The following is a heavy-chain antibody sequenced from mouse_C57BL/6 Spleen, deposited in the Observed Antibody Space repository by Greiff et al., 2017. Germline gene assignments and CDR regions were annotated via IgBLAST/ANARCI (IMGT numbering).Heavy chain of an antibody. CDR2: IDPSDSYP. J-gene: IGHJ2*01. CDR3: ARSSAYYSNPDD. V-gene: IGHV1-59*01. CDR1: GYTFTSYW. D-gene: IGHD2-5*01. Sequence: QVQLQQPGAELVRPGTSVKLSCKASGYTFTSYWMHWVKQRPGQGLEWIGVIDPSDSYPNYNQKFKGKATWTVDTSSSTAYMQLSSLTSEDSAVYYCARSSAYYSNPDDWGQGTTLTVSS.